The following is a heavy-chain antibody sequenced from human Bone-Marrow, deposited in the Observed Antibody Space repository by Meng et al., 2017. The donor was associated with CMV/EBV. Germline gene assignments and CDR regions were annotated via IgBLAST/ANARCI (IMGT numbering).Heavy chain of an antibody. CDR1: GITFKNYW. J-gene: IGHJ4*02. CDR3: ASGSDSRYFDY. D-gene: IGHD6-13*01. CDR2: IKQDGNEI. V-gene: IGHV3-7*01. Sequence: GESLKISCVGFGITFKNYWLKWVRQAPGQGLEWVANIKQDGNEIYYVDSVKGRFTVSRDNAKNSLYLQMDSLRVDDTAIYYCASGSDSRYFDYWGQGTRVTVYS.